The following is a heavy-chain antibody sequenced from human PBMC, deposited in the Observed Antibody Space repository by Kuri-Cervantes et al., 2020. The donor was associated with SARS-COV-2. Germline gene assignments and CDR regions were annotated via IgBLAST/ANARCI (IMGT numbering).Heavy chain of an antibody. D-gene: IGHD4-11*01. CDR3: ASRTVTTGYYYGMDV. Sequence: GESLKISCAASGFTFSSYAMHWVRQAPGKGLEWVAVISYDGSNEYYADSVKGRFTISRDNSKNTLYLQMNSLRAEDTAVYYCASRTVTTGYYYGMDVWGQGTTVTVSS. CDR1: GFTFSSYA. V-gene: IGHV3-30-3*01. J-gene: IGHJ6*02. CDR2: ISYDGSNE.